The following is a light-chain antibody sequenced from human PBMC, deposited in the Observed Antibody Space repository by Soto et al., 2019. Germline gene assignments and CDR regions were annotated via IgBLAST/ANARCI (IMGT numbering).Light chain of an antibody. CDR2: AAS. Sequence: DVQWAQSPASLSASAGDRVTITCRASQDLDRWLAWYQQKPGEAPKVLIFAASSLQSGVPSRFSGGGSGTEFSLTISSLQPEDFATYYCKQSRSYPLTFGGGTKVDIK. CDR1: QDLDRW. J-gene: IGKJ4*01. CDR3: KQSRSYPLT. V-gene: IGKV1-12*01.